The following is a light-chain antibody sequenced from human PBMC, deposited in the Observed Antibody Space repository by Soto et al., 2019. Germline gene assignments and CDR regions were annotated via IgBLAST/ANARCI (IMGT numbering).Light chain of an antibody. V-gene: IGLV1-44*01. Sequence: QSVLTQAHSASGTPGQRVTISCSGSSSKIGSNTVSWYQQVPGTAPKLLIYSNDQRPSGVPDRFSGSKSGTSASLAIGGLQSEDEADYYCAAWDGSLNGWVFGGGTKVTVL. CDR1: SSKIGSNT. CDR2: SND. J-gene: IGLJ2*01. CDR3: AAWDGSLNGWV.